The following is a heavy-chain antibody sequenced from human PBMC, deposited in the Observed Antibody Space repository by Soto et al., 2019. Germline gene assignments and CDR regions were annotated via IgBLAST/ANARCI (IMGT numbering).Heavy chain of an antibody. J-gene: IGHJ4*02. CDR3: VRVVAIPGYPDN. D-gene: IGHD5-12*01. Sequence: SVKVSCKTSGGTFSSYAISWVRQAPGQGLEWMGGIVPIVDTSTYAQKFQGRVTITADESTSTAYMELSSLRSDDTAIYYCVRVVAIPGYPDNWRQGTLVTVS. CDR1: GGTFSSYA. V-gene: IGHV1-69*13. CDR2: IVPIVDTS.